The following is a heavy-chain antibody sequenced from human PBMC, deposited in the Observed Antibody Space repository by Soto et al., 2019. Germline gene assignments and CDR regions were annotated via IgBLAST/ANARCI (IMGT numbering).Heavy chain of an antibody. CDR2: IYYSGST. D-gene: IGHD3-10*01. J-gene: IGHJ5*01. CDR1: VAAINSGDCD. Sequence: TAAVAAINSGDCDRSWIRQPPGKGVAWIGHIYYSGSTDYNPSLKSRAGRSVDSSKSQVSLKLTSVSAADTAVYVCARILMIYYWFDYWG. CDR3: ARILMIYYWFDY. V-gene: IGHV4-30-4*01.